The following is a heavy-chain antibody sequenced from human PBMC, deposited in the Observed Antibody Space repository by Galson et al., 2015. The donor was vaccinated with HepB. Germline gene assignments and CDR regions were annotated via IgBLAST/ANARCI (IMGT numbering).Heavy chain of an antibody. CDR2: IYYSGST. CDR3: ARVCGGLPAAIWSSYYCYCMYV. D-gene: IGHD2-2*02. Sequence: TLSLTCTVSGGSVNSGGFYWSWIRQHPGKGLEWIGYIYYSGSTYYNPSLKSRVTISLDTSKNQFSLKLSSVTAAHTAGYYCARVCGGLPAAIWSSYYCYCMYVWGRGTTVTVSS. V-gene: IGHV4-31*03. CDR1: GGSVNSGGFY. J-gene: IGHJ6*02.